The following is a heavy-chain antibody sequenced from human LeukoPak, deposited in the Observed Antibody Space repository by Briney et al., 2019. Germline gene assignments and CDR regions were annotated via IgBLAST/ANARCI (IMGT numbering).Heavy chain of an antibody. CDR1: GYTLTELS. CDR3: AKDPRDHSYGWSWRYFDY. V-gene: IGHV1-24*01. CDR2: FDPKDGET. Sequence: ASVKVSCKVSGYTLTELSMHWVRQAPGKGLEWMGSFDPKDGETIYAQKFQGRVTMTEDTSTDTAYMELSSLRSEDTAVYYCAKDPRDHSYGWSWRYFDYWGQGTLVTVSS. D-gene: IGHD5-18*01. J-gene: IGHJ4*02.